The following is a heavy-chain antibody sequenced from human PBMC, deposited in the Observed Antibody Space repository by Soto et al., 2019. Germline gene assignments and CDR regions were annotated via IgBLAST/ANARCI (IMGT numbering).Heavy chain of an antibody. Sequence: GGSLRLSCAASGFTFSSYGMHWVRQAPGKGLEWVAVIWYDGSNKYYADSVKGRFTISRDNSKNTLYLQMNSLRAEDTAVYYCAREEITDYGDYYFDYWGQGTLVTVSS. V-gene: IGHV3-33*01. CDR3: AREEITDYGDYYFDY. CDR2: IWYDGSNK. CDR1: GFTFSSYG. J-gene: IGHJ4*02. D-gene: IGHD4-17*01.